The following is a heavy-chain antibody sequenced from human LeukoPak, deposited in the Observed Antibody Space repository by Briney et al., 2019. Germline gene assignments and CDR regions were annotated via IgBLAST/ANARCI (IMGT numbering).Heavy chain of an antibody. Sequence: PSETLSLTCTVSGGSISSSSYYWGWIRQPPGKGLEWIGSIYYIGNTDYNPSLKSRVTISVDTSKNQFSLKLSPVTAADTAVYYCARASDYTAMVYDYWGQGTLVTVSS. CDR2: IYYIGNT. CDR3: ARASDYTAMVYDY. V-gene: IGHV4-39*07. J-gene: IGHJ4*02. D-gene: IGHD5-18*01. CDR1: GGSISSSSYY.